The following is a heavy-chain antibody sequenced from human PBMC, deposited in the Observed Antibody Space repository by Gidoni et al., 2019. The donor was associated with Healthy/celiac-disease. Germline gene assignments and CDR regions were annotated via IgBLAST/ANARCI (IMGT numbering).Heavy chain of an antibody. CDR2: ISGSGGRT. D-gene: IGHD3-22*01. CDR3: AKQNYYDLTQDFDY. CDR1: GFTVSSYA. Sequence: EVQLLESGGGLVQPGGSLRLSCAASGFTVSSYAMSWVRQAPGKGLEWVSAISGSGGRTYYADSVKGRFTISRDNSKNTLYLQMNSLRAEDTAVYYCAKQNYYDLTQDFDYWGQGTLVTVSS. V-gene: IGHV3-23*01. J-gene: IGHJ4*02.